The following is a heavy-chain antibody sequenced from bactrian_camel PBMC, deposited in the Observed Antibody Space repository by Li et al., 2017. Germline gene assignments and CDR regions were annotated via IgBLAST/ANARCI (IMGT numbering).Heavy chain of an antibody. Sequence: VQLVESAGGSVQAGGSLRLSCAASHDVYSERCIGWFRQAPGKECEGVASTYTGRPLTQYSASIQGRFLISRDNSKNTVYLQMNSLKPEDAGTYYCAVAIRRMYGASWFCHNRDGIDYWGEGTQVTVS. D-gene: IGHD6*01. CDR1: HDVYSERC. J-gene: IGHJ7*01. V-gene: IGHV3S1*01. CDR2: TYTGRPLT.